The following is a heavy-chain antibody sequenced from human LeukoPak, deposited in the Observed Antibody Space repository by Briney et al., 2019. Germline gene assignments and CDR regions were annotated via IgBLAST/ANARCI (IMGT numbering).Heavy chain of an antibody. CDR3: ARHNYYDTNGPYYFFDY. J-gene: IGHJ4*02. V-gene: IGHV4-59*08. CDR1: GGSISTYY. D-gene: IGHD3-22*01. Sequence: SETLSLTCTVSGGSISTYYWSWIRQSPGKGLEWIGYIYYSGSTNYNPSLKSRVTISVDTSKNQFSLNLSSVTAADTAVYFRARHNYYDTNGPYYFFDYWGQGTLVAVSS. CDR2: IYYSGST.